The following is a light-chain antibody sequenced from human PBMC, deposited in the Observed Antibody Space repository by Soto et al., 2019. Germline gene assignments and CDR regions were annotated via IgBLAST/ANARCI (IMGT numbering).Light chain of an antibody. CDR3: QQRYSWPPLT. V-gene: IGKV3-11*01. CDR1: QSVQMY. Sequence: EVVLTQSPATLSLSPGERATLSCRTSQSVQMYLAWYQQKPDQAPRLLIYDASNRATGIPARFSGSGSGTDFTLTISSLEPEDFAVYYCQQRYSWPPLTFGGGTRVEI. CDR2: DAS. J-gene: IGKJ4*01.